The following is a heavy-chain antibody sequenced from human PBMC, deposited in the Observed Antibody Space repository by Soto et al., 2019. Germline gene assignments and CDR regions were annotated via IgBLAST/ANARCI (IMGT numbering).Heavy chain of an antibody. J-gene: IGHJ6*03. CDR1: GFTVSSNY. D-gene: IGHD4-17*01. CDR2: IYSGGST. CDR3: ARGEGDYGTKYYYYYYMDV. V-gene: IGHV3-53*04. Sequence: GGSLRLSCAASGFTVSSNYMSWVRQAPGKGLEWVSVIYSGGSTYYADSVKGRFTISRHNSKNTLYLQMNSLRAEDTAVYYCARGEGDYGTKYYYYYYMDVWGKGTTVTVSS.